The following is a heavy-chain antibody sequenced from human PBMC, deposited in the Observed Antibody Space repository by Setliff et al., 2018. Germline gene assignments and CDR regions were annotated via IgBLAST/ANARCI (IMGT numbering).Heavy chain of an antibody. CDR3: AKDTLGYCSGGSCYPNDDYGDYYFDY. J-gene: IGHJ4*02. D-gene: IGHD2-15*01. CDR2: IIPILGIA. CDR1: GGTFSSYA. V-gene: IGHV1-69*10. Sequence: WASVKVSCKASGGTFSSYAISWVRQAPGQGLEWMGGIIPILGIANYAQKFQGRVTITADESTSTAYMELNSLRAEDTAVYYCAKDTLGYCSGGSCYPNDDYGDYYFDYWGQGTLVTVSS.